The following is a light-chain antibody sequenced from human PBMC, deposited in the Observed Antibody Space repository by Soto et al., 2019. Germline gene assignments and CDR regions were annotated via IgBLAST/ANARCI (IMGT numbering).Light chain of an antibody. CDR3: LQHNSYPQT. CDR1: QGIRDA. V-gene: IGKV1-17*01. CDR2: AAS. Sequence: DIQMTQSPSSLSASVGDRVTITCRASQGIRDALGWYQQKPGKAPKRLIYAASSLQSGVPSRFSGSGSGTEITLTISSLQTEDFATYYCLQHNSYPQTFGQGTKVEIK. J-gene: IGKJ1*01.